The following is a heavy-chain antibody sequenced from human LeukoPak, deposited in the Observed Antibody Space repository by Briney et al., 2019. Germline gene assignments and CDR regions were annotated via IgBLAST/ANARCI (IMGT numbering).Heavy chain of an antibody. J-gene: IGHJ4*02. CDR1: GITLSNYG. V-gene: IGHV3-23*01. D-gene: IGHD3-10*01. CDR2: ISDSGGST. Sequence: GGSLRLSCAVSGITLSNYGMSWVRQAPGKGLEWVAGISDSGGSTNYGDSVKGRFTVSRDNPKNTLYLQMNSLRAEDTAVYFCAKRGIVIRAVLIVGFHKEAYYFDYWGQGALVTVSS. CDR3: AKRGIVIRAVLIVGFHKEAYYFDY.